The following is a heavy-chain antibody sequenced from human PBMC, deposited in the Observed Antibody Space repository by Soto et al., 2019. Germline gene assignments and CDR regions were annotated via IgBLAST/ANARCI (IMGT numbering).Heavy chain of an antibody. D-gene: IGHD6-25*01. Sequence: HVQLQESGPGLVKPSETLSLPCTVSGGSISTYYWSWIRQPPGKGLEWIGYIYYDGSTSYNPSLRSRVTISVDTYKNQFSLILSSVTSADTAVYYCARDQLSSGLYVWFDPWGQGTLVTVSS. CDR2: IYYDGST. CDR1: GGSISTYY. V-gene: IGHV4-59*01. CDR3: ARDQLSSGLYVWFDP. J-gene: IGHJ5*02.